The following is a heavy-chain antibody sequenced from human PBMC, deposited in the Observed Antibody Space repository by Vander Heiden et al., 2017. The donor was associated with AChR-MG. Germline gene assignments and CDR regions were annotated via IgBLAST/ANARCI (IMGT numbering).Heavy chain of an antibody. J-gene: IGHJ4*02. CDR1: GGSISSYY. CDR3: ARGGVPFLEWLLFEGANSPEYYFDY. D-gene: IGHD3-3*01. V-gene: IGHV4-4*07. Sequence: QVQLQESGPGLVKPSETLSLTCTVSGGSISSYYWSWIRQPAGKGLEWIGRIYTSGSTNYNPSLKSRVTMSVDTSKNQFSLKLSSVTAADTAVYYCARGGVPFLEWLLFEGANSPEYYFDYWGQGTLVTVSS. CDR2: IYTSGST.